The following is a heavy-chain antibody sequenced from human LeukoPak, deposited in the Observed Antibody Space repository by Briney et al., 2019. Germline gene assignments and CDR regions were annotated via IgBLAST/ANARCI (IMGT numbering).Heavy chain of an antibody. D-gene: IGHD6-19*01. CDR3: AKGEQWLVLYCQH. CDR1: GFTFSSYA. J-gene: IGHJ1*01. CDR2: ISGSGGGT. Sequence: GGSLRLSCAVSGFTFSSYAMSWVRQAPGKGLEWVAAISGSGGGTDYEDSVKGRFTISRDNSKNTLYLQMNSLRAEDTAVYYCAKGEQWLVLYCQHWGQGTLVTVSS. V-gene: IGHV3-23*01.